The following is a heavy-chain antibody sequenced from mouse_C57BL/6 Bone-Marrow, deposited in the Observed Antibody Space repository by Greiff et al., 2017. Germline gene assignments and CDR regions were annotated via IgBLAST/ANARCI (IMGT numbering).Heavy chain of an antibody. Sequence: VKVVESGGDLVKPGGSLKLSCAASGFTFSSYGMSWVRQTPDKRLEWVATISSGGSYTYYPDSVKGRFTISRDNAKNTLYLQMSSLKSEDTAMYYCAGLLRSGRFAYWGQGTLVTVSA. V-gene: IGHV5-6*01. CDR2: ISSGGSYT. CDR1: GFTFSSYG. CDR3: AGLLRSGRFAY. D-gene: IGHD1-1*01. J-gene: IGHJ3*01.